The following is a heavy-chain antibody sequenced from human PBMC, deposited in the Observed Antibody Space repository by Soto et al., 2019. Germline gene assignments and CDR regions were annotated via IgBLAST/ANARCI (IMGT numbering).Heavy chain of an antibody. D-gene: IGHD2-2*01. CDR3: ARDPPGPVVAAALDV. J-gene: IGHJ6*04. CDR2: IWYDGTNK. V-gene: IGHV3-33*01. CDR1: GFTFSSFG. Sequence: GGSLRLSCAASGFTFSSFGMHWVRQAPGKGLEWVAIIWYDGTNKYYADSVKGRFTISRDNSKNTLYLQMNSLRAEDTAVYFCARDPPGPVVAAALDVWGKGTTVTVSS.